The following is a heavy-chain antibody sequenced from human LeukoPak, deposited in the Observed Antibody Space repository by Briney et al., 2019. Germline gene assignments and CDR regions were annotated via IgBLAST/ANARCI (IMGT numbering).Heavy chain of an antibody. V-gene: IGHV3-53*05. CDR1: EFSVGSNY. CDR2: IYSGGST. D-gene: IGHD1-26*01. CDR3: ARATSVYSGTYGYYYYYYMDV. Sequence: PGGSLRLSCAASEFSVGSNYMTWVRQAPGKGLEWVSLIYSGGSTYYADSVKGRFTISRDNSKNTLYLQMNSLRAEDTAVYYCARATSVYSGTYGYYYYYYMDVWGKGTTVTISS. J-gene: IGHJ6*03.